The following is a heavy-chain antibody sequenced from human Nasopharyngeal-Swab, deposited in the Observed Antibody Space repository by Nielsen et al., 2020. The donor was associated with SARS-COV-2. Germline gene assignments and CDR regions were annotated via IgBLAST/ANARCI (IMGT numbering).Heavy chain of an antibody. Sequence: GSLKISCAASGFTVSSNYMNWVRQPPGKGLEWISVLYSGGNTYYAGSVKGRFTISRDNSKSTLYLQMNNLRAEDTAVYYCARSRNYYYYMDVWGKGTTVTVSS. CDR3: ARSRNYYYYMDV. V-gene: IGHV3-66*01. J-gene: IGHJ6*03. CDR2: LYSGGNT. CDR1: GFTVSSNY.